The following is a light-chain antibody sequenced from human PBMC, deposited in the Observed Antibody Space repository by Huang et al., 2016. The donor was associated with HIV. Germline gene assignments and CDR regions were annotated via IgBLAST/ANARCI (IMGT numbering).Light chain of an antibody. Sequence: EIVLTQSPATLSLSPGERATLSCRASRSISNYLAWYQQRPGQAPRLLIYNTSNRATDIPARFSGRGSGTDFTLTISSLELEDFAVYYCQDRSNWPLTFGGGTKVEIK. CDR1: RSISNY. CDR2: NTS. CDR3: QDRSNWPLT. V-gene: IGKV3-11*01. J-gene: IGKJ4*01.